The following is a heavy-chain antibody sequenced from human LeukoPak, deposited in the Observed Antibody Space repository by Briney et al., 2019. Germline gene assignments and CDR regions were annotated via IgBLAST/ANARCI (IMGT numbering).Heavy chain of an antibody. CDR2: INHSGST. CDR3: ARGSAYYYDSSGYYWFDP. D-gene: IGHD3-22*01. Sequence: PSETLSLTCTVSGGSISSSSYYWGWIRQPPGKGLEWIGEINHSGSTNYNPSLKSRVTISVDTSKNQFSLKLSSVTAADTAVYYCARGSAYYYDSSGYYWFDPWGQGTLVTVSS. J-gene: IGHJ5*02. V-gene: IGHV4-39*07. CDR1: GGSISSSSYY.